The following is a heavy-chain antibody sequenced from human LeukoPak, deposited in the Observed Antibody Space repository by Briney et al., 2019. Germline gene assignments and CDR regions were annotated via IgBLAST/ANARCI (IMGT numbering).Heavy chain of an antibody. CDR3: ARHHSRPCAFDI. CDR2: IYTSGST. CDR1: GGSISSYY. D-gene: IGHD6-13*01. V-gene: IGHV4-4*09. Sequence: SETLSLTCTVSGGSISSYYWSWIRQPPGKGLEWIGYIYTSGSTNYNPSLKSRVTISVDTSKNQFSLKLSSVTAADTAVYYCARHHSRPCAFDIWGQGTMVTVSS. J-gene: IGHJ3*02.